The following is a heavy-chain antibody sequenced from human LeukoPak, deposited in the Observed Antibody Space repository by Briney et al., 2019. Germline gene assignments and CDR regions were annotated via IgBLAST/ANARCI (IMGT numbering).Heavy chain of an antibody. J-gene: IGHJ4*02. D-gene: IGHD2-2*01. Sequence: SETLSLTCTVSGGSISSYYWGWIRQPPGKGLEWIGSIYYSGSTYYNPSLKSRVTISVDTSKNQFSLKLSSVTAADTAVYYCASLRSYACFDYWGQGTLVTVSS. CDR2: IYYSGST. CDR3: ASLRSYACFDY. CDR1: GGSISSYY. V-gene: IGHV4-39*01.